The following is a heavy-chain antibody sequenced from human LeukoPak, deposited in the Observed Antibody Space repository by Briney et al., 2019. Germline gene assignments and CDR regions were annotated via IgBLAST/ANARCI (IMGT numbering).Heavy chain of an antibody. CDR3: AKVSSFYDSSGYYGWFDP. CDR1: GFTFSSYA. J-gene: IGHJ5*02. V-gene: IGHV3-23*01. CDR2: ISGSGGST. D-gene: IGHD3-22*01. Sequence: PGGSLRLSCAASGFTFSSYAMSWVRQAPGKGLEWVSAISGSGGSTYYADSVKGRFTISRDNSKNTLYLQMNSLSAQDTAVYYCAKVSSFYDSSGYYGWFDPWGQGTLVTVSS.